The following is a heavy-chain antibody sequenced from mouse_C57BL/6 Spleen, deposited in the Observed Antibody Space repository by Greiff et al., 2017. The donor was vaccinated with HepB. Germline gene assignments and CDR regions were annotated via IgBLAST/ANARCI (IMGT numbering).Heavy chain of an antibody. D-gene: IGHD2-5*01. J-gene: IGHJ3*01. Sequence: DVKLVESGGGLVQPGGSLKLSCAASGFTFSYYYMYWVRQTPEKRLEWVAYISNGGGSTYYPDTVKGRFTISRDNSKNTLYLQMSRLKSEDTAMYYCARPYSTGGSWFAYWGQGTLVTVSA. CDR1: GFTFSYYY. CDR3: ARPYSTGGSWFAY. CDR2: ISNGGGST. V-gene: IGHV5-12*01.